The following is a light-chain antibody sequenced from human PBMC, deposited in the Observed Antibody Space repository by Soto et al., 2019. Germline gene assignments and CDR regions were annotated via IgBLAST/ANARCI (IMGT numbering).Light chain of an antibody. J-gene: IGLJ1*01. CDR1: SSNIGAGYD. CDR2: GNN. Sequence: QSVLTQPPSVSGAPGQRVTISCTGSSSNIGAGYDVHWYQHLPGTAPKLLIYGNNNRPSGVPDRFSGSKSGTSASLAITGLQAEDEADYYCQSYDSSLSAFYVFGTGTKLTVL. CDR3: QSYDSSLSAFYV. V-gene: IGLV1-40*01.